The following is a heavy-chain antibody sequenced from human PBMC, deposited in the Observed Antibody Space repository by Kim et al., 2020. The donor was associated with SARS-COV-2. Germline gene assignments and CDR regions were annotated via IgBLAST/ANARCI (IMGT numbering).Heavy chain of an antibody. D-gene: IGHD2-2*01. J-gene: IGHJ4*02. CDR1: GFTFSSYA. Sequence: GGSLRLSCAASGFTFSSYAMSWVRQAPGKGLEWVSAISGSGGSTYYADSVKGRFTISRDNSKTTLYLQMNSLRAEDTAVYYCAKDRGYCSSTSCLFDYWGQGTLVTVSS. V-gene: IGHV3-23*01. CDR3: AKDRGYCSSTSCLFDY. CDR2: ISGSGGST.